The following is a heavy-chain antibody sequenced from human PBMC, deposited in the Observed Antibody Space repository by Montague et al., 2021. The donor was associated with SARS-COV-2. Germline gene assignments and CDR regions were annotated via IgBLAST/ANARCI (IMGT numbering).Heavy chain of an antibody. CDR1: GGSTSNYY. D-gene: IGHD1-26*01. J-gene: IGHJ3*02. V-gene: IGHV4-59*01. CDR2: ISYSGST. Sequence: SETLSLTCSVSGGSTSNYYWTWIRQPPGKGLEWIGYISYSGSTTYNPSLKSRVTISVDTSKNQFSLKLSSVTAADTAVYYCARRGPLGADDAFDIWGQGTMVTVSS. CDR3: ARRGPLGADDAFDI.